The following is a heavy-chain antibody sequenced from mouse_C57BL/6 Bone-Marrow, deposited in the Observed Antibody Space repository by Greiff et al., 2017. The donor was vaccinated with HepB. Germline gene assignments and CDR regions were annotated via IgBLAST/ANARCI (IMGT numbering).Heavy chain of an antibody. CDR3: AREGIYYYGSSPFAY. J-gene: IGHJ3*01. CDR2: IDPSDSET. Sequence: VQLQQPGAELVRPGSSVKLSCKASGYTFTSYWMHWVKQRPIQGLEWIGNIDPSDSETHYNQKFKDKATLTVDKSSSTAYMQLSSLTSEDSAVYYCAREGIYYYGSSPFAYWGQGTLVTVSA. CDR1: GYTFTSYW. V-gene: IGHV1-52*01. D-gene: IGHD1-1*01.